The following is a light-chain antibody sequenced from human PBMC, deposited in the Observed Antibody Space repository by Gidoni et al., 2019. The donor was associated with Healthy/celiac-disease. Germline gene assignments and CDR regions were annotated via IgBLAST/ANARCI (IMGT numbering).Light chain of an antibody. Sequence: EIVLTQSPGTLSLSPGERATLSCRASQSVSSSYLAWYQHKPGQAPRLLIDGASSRATGIPDRFSGSGSGTDFTLTISRLEPEDFAVYYCQQYGSSPRFTFGPGTKVDIK. CDR1: QSVSSSY. CDR2: GAS. J-gene: IGKJ3*01. CDR3: QQYGSSPRFT. V-gene: IGKV3-20*01.